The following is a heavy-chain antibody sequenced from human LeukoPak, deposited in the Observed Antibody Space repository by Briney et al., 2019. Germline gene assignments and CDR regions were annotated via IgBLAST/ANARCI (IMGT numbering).Heavy chain of an antibody. Sequence: TSETLSLTGAVSGYSISSGYYWGWIRQPPGKGLEGIGKFYHSGNTYYNPSLKSRVTISVDTSKNQFSLKLSSVTAADTAVYYCAREGYFGSGSYYTSPLDYWGQGTLVTVSS. CDR2: FYHSGNT. V-gene: IGHV4-38-2*02. CDR3: AREGYFGSGSYYTSPLDY. CDR1: GYSISSGYY. D-gene: IGHD3-10*01. J-gene: IGHJ4*02.